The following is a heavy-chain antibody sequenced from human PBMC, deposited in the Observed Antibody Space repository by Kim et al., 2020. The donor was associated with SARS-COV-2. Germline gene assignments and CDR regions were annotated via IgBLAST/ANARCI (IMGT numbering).Heavy chain of an antibody. D-gene: IGHD6-13*01. CDR1: GFTFRNYD. V-gene: IGHV3-23*01. CDR3: AKEGTYSNSWDFEH. Sequence: GGSLRLSCAVSGFTFRNYDMSWVRQAPGKGLEWVSTVGGSGAWTYEADSVQGRFTTSRDNSKNTLHQQMNSIRAEDTAVYYCAKEGTYSNSWDFEHWGQGTLVTVSS. CDR2: VGGSGAWT. J-gene: IGHJ1*01.